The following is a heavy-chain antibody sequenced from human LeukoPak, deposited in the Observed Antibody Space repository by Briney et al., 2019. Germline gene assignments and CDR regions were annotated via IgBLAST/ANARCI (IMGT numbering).Heavy chain of an antibody. CDR3: ARPDDYGGKPAAFDI. Sequence: ESLKISCKGSGYTFITYWIGWVRQMPGKGLKWMGIIYPGDSDTRYSPSFRGQVTISADKSINTAYLQWSSLKASDTAMYYCARPDDYGGKPAAFDIWGQGTMVTVSS. J-gene: IGHJ3*02. V-gene: IGHV5-51*01. D-gene: IGHD4-23*01. CDR1: GYTFITYW. CDR2: IYPGDSDT.